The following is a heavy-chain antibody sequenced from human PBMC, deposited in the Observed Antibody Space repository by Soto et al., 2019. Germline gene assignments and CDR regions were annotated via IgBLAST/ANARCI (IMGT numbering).Heavy chain of an antibody. V-gene: IGHV1-18*01. D-gene: IGHD6-19*01. CDR1: GYNFTSYG. CDR3: ARDLYYSSGRYFDHDAVDI. Sequence: QVQLGQSGADVKKPGASVKGSCKASGYNFTSYGISWVRQAPGQGLEWMGWISPHNDRTKYARRFQDRVTMTTETPTSTVYMELGSLRSDDTAVYYCARDLYYSSGRYFDHDAVDIWGQGTVVTVSS. CDR2: ISPHNDRT. J-gene: IGHJ3*02.